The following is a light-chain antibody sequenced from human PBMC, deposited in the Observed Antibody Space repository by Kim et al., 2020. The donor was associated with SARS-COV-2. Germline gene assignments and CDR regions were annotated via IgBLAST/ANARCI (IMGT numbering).Light chain of an antibody. CDR2: DSS. Sequence: SLSPGERATLSCRASQSISIYLAWYQQKPGQAPRLLIADSSNRATGIPARFSGSGSGIDFTLTISSLEPEDFAVYYCQQTSSWPRTFGGGTKLEI. J-gene: IGKJ4*01. CDR1: QSISIY. V-gene: IGKV3-11*01. CDR3: QQTSSWPRT.